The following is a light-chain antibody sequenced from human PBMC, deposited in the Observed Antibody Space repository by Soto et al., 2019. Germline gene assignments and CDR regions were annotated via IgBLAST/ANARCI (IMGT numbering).Light chain of an antibody. Sequence: DIQMTQSPSTLSASVGDRVTITCRASQSISSWLAWYQQKPGKAPKLLIYDASTLESGVTSRFSGSGSGTEFTLTISSLQPDDFATYDCQQYNSIWTTCGQGPEVEIK. CDR2: DAS. J-gene: IGKJ1*01. CDR3: QQYNSIWTT. V-gene: IGKV1-5*01. CDR1: QSISSW.